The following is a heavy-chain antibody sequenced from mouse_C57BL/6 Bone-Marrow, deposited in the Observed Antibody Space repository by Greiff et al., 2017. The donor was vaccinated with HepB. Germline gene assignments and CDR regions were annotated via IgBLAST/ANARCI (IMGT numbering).Heavy chain of an antibody. J-gene: IGHJ4*01. Sequence: VKVVESGAELARPGASVKLSCKASGYTFTSYGISWVKQRTGQGLEWIGEIYPRSGNTYYNEKFKGKATLTADKSSSTAYMELRSLTSEDSAVYFCARTGIYYDSYYYAMDYWGQGTSVTVSS. CDR1: GYTFTSYG. V-gene: IGHV1-81*01. CDR3: ARTGIYYDSYYYAMDY. D-gene: IGHD2-4*01. CDR2: IYPRSGNT.